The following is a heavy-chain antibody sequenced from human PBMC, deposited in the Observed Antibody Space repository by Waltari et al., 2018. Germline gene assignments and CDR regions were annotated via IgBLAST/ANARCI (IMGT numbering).Heavy chain of an antibody. CDR3: ARVIGFRELGPDY. CDR1: GYTFTRYA. Sequence: QVQLVQSGSELKTPGASVKVSCKASGYTFTRYAIKWVRQAPGQGLEWMGWINTNAGNPTYAKGFTGRFVFSLDSSVSTAYLQISSLKAEDTAVYYCARVIGFRELGPDYWGQGTLVAVSS. V-gene: IGHV7-4-1*02. D-gene: IGHD3-10*01. J-gene: IGHJ4*02. CDR2: INTNAGNP.